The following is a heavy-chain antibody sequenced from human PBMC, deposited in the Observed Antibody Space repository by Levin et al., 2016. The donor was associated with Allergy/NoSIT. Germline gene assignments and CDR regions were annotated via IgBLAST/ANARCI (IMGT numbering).Heavy chain of an antibody. V-gene: IGHV7-4-1*02. Sequence: WVRQAPGQGLEWMGWINTNTGNPTYAQGFTGRFVFSLDTSVSTAYLQISSLKAEDTAVYYCARGSRVAVAGAWGQGTLVTVSS. J-gene: IGHJ5*02. D-gene: IGHD6-19*01. CDR2: INTNTGNP. CDR3: ARGSRVAVAGA.